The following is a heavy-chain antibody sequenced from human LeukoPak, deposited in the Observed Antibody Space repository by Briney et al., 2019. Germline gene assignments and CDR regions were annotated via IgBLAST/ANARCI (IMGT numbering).Heavy chain of an antibody. Sequence: ASVKVSCKASGYTFTGYYVHWVRQAPGQGLEWMGWVNPNSGVTNYAQKFQGRVTMTRDTSISTAYMELSRLTSDDTAVYYCARVEYWGQGTLVTVSS. CDR1: GYTFTGYY. V-gene: IGHV1-2*02. J-gene: IGHJ4*02. CDR2: VNPNSGVT. CDR3: ARVEY.